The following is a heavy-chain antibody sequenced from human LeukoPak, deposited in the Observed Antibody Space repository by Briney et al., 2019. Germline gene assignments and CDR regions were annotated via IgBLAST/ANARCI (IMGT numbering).Heavy chain of an antibody. CDR2: IYSRGNT. CDR3: ARAYYDFWNGYPPQEAFDI. J-gene: IGHJ3*02. Sequence: PSETLSLTCTVSGGSISSSSYCWGWIRQPPGKGLEWFGRIYSRGNTNYNPSLRSRVIISRDTSSNHFSLRLSSVTAADTGVYFCARAYYDFWNGYPPQEAFDIWGQGTMVAVSS. V-gene: IGHV4-39*02. CDR1: GGSISSSSYC. D-gene: IGHD3-3*01.